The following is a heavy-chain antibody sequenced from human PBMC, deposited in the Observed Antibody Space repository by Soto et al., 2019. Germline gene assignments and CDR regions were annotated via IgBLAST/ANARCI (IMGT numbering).Heavy chain of an antibody. CDR2: INPNSGGT. Sequence: EASVKVSCKASGYTFTGYAMHWVRQAPGQGLEWMGWINPNSGGTNYAQKFQGWVTMTRDTSISTAYMELSRLRSDDTAVYYCARSSYYDSSPLYAFDYWGQGTLVTVSS. CDR1: GYTFTGYA. D-gene: IGHD3-22*01. V-gene: IGHV1-2*04. CDR3: ARSSYYDSSPLYAFDY. J-gene: IGHJ4*02.